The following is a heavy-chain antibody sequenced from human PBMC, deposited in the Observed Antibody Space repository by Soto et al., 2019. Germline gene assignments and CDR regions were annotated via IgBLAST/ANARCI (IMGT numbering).Heavy chain of an antibody. V-gene: IGHV3-23*01. D-gene: IGHD3-10*01. CDR3: AKESKTALVRGIMKDS. CDR2: ISGSGRDT. Sequence: GGSLRLSIAASGFTFSSYAMSWVRQAPGKGLEWVLGISGSGRDTYYADSVKGRFTISRDKANNTLYLQMNSLRAEETAVYYCAKESKTALVRGIMKDSSRQGTLVTVSS. CDR1: GFTFSSYA. J-gene: IGHJ4*02.